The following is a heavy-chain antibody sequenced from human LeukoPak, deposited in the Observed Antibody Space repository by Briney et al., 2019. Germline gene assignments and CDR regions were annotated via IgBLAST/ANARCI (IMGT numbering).Heavy chain of an antibody. CDR3: AKAAEPVVPAAMFDY. D-gene: IGHD2-2*01. V-gene: IGHV3-9*01. J-gene: IGHJ4*02. Sequence: GGSLRLSCAASGFTFDDYAMHWVRQAPGKGLKWVSGISWNSGSIGYADSVKGRFTISRDNAKNSLYLQMNSLRAEDTALYYCAKAAEPVVPAAMFDYWGQGTLVTVSS. CDR2: ISWNSGSI. CDR1: GFTFDDYA.